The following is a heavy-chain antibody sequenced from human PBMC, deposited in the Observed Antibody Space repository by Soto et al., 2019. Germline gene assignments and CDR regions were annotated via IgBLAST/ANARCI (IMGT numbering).Heavy chain of an antibody. CDR3: AKERADYDFWSGYYMSAFDI. V-gene: IGHV3-23*01. D-gene: IGHD3-3*01. Sequence: GGSMRLSCAASGFTFSSYAMSWVRQAPGKGLEWVSAISGSGGSTYYADSVKGRFTISRDNSKNTLYLQMNSLRAEDTAVYYCAKERADYDFWSGYYMSAFDIWGQGTMVTVSS. CDR2: ISGSGGST. CDR1: GFTFSSYA. J-gene: IGHJ3*02.